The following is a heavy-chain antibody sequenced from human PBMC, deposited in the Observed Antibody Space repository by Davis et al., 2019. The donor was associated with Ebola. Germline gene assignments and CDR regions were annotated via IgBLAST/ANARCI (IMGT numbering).Heavy chain of an antibody. J-gene: IGHJ6*02. D-gene: IGHD3-9*01. CDR3: AREHYDILTGPDRGDYYYYGMDV. CDR1: GFALSNYW. CDR2: VSRAGRET. V-gene: IGHV3-7*01. Sequence: PGGSLRLSCEASGFALSNYWMTWVRQGAGKGLEWVGNVSRAGRETHLEASVKGRFIISRDNAKNSVFLQLDRLRVDDTAVYYCAREHYDILTGPDRGDYYYYGMDVWGQGATVIVSS.